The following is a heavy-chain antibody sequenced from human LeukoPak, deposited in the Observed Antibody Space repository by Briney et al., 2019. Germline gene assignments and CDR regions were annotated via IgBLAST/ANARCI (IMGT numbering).Heavy chain of an antibody. CDR1: GFTFSSYS. J-gene: IGHJ4*02. CDR3: AKGPHSSKVY. D-gene: IGHD6-13*01. V-gene: IGHV3-48*04. Sequence: PGGSLRLSFAASGFTFSSYSMNWVRQAPGKGLEWVSYISSSSSTIYYADSVKGRFTISRGNAKNSLYLQMNSLRAEDTAVYYCAKGPHSSKVYWGQGTLVTVSS. CDR2: ISSSSSTI.